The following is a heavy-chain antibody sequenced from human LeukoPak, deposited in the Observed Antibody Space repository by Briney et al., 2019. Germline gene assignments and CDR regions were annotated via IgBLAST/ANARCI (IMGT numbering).Heavy chain of an antibody. CDR1: GYTFTSYY. D-gene: IGHD3-22*01. Sequence: ASVKVSCKASGYTFTSYYMHWVRQAPGQGLEWMGGIIPIFGTANYAQKFQGRVTITADESTSTAYMELSSLRSEDTAVYYCASEYYYDSSGYYEYFDYWGQGTLVTVSS. CDR3: ASEYYYDSSGYYEYFDY. V-gene: IGHV1-69*13. CDR2: IIPIFGTA. J-gene: IGHJ4*02.